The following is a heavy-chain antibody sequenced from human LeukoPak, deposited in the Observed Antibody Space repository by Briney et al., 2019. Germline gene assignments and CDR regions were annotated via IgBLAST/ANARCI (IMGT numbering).Heavy chain of an antibody. CDR3: AREDYYGSGSWD. V-gene: IGHV3-66*01. D-gene: IGHD3-10*01. CDR2: IYSGGST. Sequence: GGSLRLSCAASGFTVTSNYMSWVRQAPGKGLEWVSVIYSGGSTFYADSVKGRFTISRDNSKNTVYLQMNSLRAEDTAVYYCAREDYYGSGSWDWGQGTLVTVSS. CDR1: GFTVTSNY. J-gene: IGHJ4*02.